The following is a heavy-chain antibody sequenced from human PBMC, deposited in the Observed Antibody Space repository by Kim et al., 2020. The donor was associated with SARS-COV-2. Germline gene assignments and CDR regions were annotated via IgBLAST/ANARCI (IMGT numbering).Heavy chain of an antibody. J-gene: IGHJ4*02. D-gene: IGHD2-15*01. CDR1: GFTFTNNW. CDR3: ARDRRYSLDY. Sequence: GGSLRLSCADSGFTFTNNWMSWVRQAPGKGLEWLSKINEDGSETYYVISLEGRFTISRDNAKKSLYLQMNSLRVKDTGIYYCARDRRYSLDYWGQGTRVTVSS. V-gene: IGHV3-7*01. CDR2: INEDGSET.